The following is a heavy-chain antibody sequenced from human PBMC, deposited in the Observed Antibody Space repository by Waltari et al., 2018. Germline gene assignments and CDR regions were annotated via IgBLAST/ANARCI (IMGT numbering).Heavy chain of an antibody. V-gene: IGHV4-34*01. CDR1: GGSFSGYY. Sequence: QVQLRQWGAGLLKPSETLSLTCAVYGGSFSGYYWSWIRQPPGKGLEWIGEINHSGSTNYNPSLKSRVTISVDTSKNQFSLKLSSVTAADTAVYYCARGHLAIAASTENFDYWGQGTLVTVSS. D-gene: IGHD6-13*01. CDR3: ARGHLAIAASTENFDY. J-gene: IGHJ4*02. CDR2: INHSGST.